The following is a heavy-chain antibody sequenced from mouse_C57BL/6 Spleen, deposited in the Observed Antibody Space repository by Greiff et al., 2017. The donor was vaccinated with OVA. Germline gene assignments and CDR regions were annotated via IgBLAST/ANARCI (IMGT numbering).Heavy chain of an antibody. J-gene: IGHJ2*01. D-gene: IGHD1-1*01. CDR1: GYAFSSYW. CDR2: IYPGDGDT. Sequence: VQLQQSGAELVKPGASVKISCKASGYAFSSYWMNWVKQRPGKGLEWIGQIYPGDGDTNYNGKFKGKATLTADKSSSTAYMQLSSLTSEDSAVYFCARSVLYYCGSSEYYFDYWGQGTTLTVSS. V-gene: IGHV1-80*01. CDR3: ARSVLYYCGSSEYYFDY.